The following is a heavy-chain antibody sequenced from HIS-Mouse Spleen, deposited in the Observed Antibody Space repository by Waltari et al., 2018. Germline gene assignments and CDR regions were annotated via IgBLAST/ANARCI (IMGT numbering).Heavy chain of an antibody. CDR3: AREIPYSSSWYDWYFDL. V-gene: IGHV4-39*07. J-gene: IGHJ2*01. Sequence: QLQLQESGPGLVKPSDTLSLTCPVPGCSISSRCYYWGWTRQPPGKGLEWIGGIYYSGRTYYNPSLKSRVTISVDTSKNQFSLKLSSVTAADTAVYYCAREIPYSSSWYDWYFDLWGRGTLVTVSS. CDR2: IYYSGRT. D-gene: IGHD6-13*01. CDR1: GCSISSRCYY.